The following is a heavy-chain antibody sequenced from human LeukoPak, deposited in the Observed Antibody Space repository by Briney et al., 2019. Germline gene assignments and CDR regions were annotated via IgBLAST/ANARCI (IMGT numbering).Heavy chain of an antibody. CDR1: TDIFTNYW. CDR2: IYPDDSDT. D-gene: IGHD3-22*01. Sequence: GESLKISCKGSTDIFTNYWIGWVRQMPGKGLEWMGIIYPDDSDTRYSPTFQGQVTFSVDESISTAYLQWSSLKASDTAMYYCARQDDSSGYYYVDYWGQGTLVTVSS. V-gene: IGHV5-51*01. CDR3: ARQDDSSGYYYVDY. J-gene: IGHJ4*02.